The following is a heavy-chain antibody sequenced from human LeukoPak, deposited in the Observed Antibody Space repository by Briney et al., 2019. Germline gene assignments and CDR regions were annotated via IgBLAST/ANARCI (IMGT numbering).Heavy chain of an antibody. V-gene: IGHV1-24*01. CDR2: FDSEDADT. CDR3: AIDLHLFHTRPDFDF. D-gene: IGHD5-24*01. Sequence: GASVKVSCNVSGHILTELSMHWVRQAPGQGLEWMGAFDSEDADTIYAHKFKGRVTMTEDTSTDTAYMEQSSLRSDDTAVYYCAIDLHLFHTRPDFDFWGQGTLVTVSS. J-gene: IGHJ4*02. CDR1: GHILTELS.